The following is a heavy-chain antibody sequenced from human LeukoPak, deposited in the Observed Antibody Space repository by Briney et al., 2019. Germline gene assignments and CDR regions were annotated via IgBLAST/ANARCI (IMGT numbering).Heavy chain of an antibody. D-gene: IGHD3-22*01. CDR2: IYHSGST. Sequence: SGGSLRLSCAASGFTFSSYSMNWVRQPPGKGLEWIGEIYHSGSTNYNPSLKSRVTISVDKSKNQFSLKLSSVTAADTAVYYCARDIGSSGYQNWFDPWGQGTLVTVSS. V-gene: IGHV4-4*02. CDR1: GFTFSSYSM. J-gene: IGHJ5*02. CDR3: ARDIGSSGYQNWFDP.